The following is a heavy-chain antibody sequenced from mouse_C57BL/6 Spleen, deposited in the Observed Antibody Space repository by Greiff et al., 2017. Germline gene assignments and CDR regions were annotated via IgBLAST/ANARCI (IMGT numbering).Heavy chain of an antibody. V-gene: IGHV1-69*01. CDR1: GYTFTSYW. Sequence: VQLQQPGAELVMPGASVKLSCKASGYTFTSYWMHWVKQRPGQGLEWIGEIDPSDSYTNYNQKFKGKSTLTVDKSSSTAYMQLSSLTSEDSAVYYCPRRQLRLYFDYWGQGTTLTVSS. D-gene: IGHD3-2*02. CDR3: PRRQLRLYFDY. J-gene: IGHJ2*01. CDR2: IDPSDSYT.